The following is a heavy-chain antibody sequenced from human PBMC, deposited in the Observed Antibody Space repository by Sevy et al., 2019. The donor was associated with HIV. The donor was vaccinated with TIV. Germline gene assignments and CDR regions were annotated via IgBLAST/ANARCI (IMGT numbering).Heavy chain of an antibody. CDR3: ARDIVGVPAAQGGNDAFDI. CDR1: GFTFSSYA. J-gene: IGHJ3*02. Sequence: GGSLRLSCAASGFTFSSYAMHWVRQAPGKGLEWVAVISYDGSNKYYADSVKGRFTISRDNSKNTLYLQMNSLRAEDTAVYYCARDIVGVPAAQGGNDAFDIWGQGTMVTVSS. CDR2: ISYDGSNK. D-gene: IGHD2-2*01. V-gene: IGHV3-30-3*01.